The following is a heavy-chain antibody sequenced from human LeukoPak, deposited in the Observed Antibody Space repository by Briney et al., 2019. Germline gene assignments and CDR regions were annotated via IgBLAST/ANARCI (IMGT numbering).Heavy chain of an antibody. D-gene: IGHD3-22*01. CDR2: IYYSGST. Sequence: SETLSLTCTVSGGSISGYNWSWIRQPPGKGLEWIGYIYYSGSTNYNPSLKSRVTLSVDTSKNQFSLKLTSVTAADTAVYYCARGYYDSSGYYLAAYWGQGTLVTVSS. J-gene: IGHJ4*02. V-gene: IGHV4-59*01. CDR1: GGSISGYN. CDR3: ARGYYDSSGYYLAAY.